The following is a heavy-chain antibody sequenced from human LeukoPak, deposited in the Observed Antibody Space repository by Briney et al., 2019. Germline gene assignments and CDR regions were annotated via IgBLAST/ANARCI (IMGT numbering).Heavy chain of an antibody. D-gene: IGHD3-10*01. V-gene: IGHV1-2*02. CDR2: INPNSGGT. CDR1: GYTFTDYY. J-gene: IGHJ4*02. Sequence: ASVKVSCKASGYTFTDYYLQWVRQAPGQGLEWMGWINPNSGGTKYAQKFQGRVTMTRDTSINTASMELSSLRSDDTAVYYCARDGTMVRGVNFDYWGQGTLVTVSS. CDR3: ARDGTMVRGVNFDY.